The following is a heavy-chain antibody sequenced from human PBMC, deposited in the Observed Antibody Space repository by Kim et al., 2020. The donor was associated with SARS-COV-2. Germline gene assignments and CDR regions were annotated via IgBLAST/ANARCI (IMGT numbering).Heavy chain of an antibody. CDR3: ARRNFLDY. Sequence: NGNTLYAQKLQGRVTLTTDASTSTAYMELRSLRSDDTAVYYCARRNFLDYWGQGTLVTVSS. J-gene: IGHJ4*02. CDR2: NGNT. V-gene: IGHV1-18*01.